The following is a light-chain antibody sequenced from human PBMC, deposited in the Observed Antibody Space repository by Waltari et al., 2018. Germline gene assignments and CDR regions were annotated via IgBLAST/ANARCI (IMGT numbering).Light chain of an antibody. CDR1: QSIGNW. J-gene: IGKJ1*01. CDR3: QQYNNAWT. V-gene: IGKV1-5*03. CDR2: KAS. Sequence: DILMTQSPSTLSASVGARVTITCRASQSIGNWLAWYQQKSGKVPKALIYKASVLASGVPSRFSGSGSETEFTLIISGQQVDDAATYYCQQYNNAWTFGQGTKVEIK.